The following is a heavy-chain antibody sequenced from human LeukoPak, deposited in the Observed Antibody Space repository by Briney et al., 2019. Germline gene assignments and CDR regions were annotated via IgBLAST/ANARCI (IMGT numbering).Heavy chain of an antibody. CDR1: GGSVSSASYY. CDR2: VYYTGST. CDR3: ARTQYCSTTSCYFGYFDY. J-gene: IGHJ4*02. D-gene: IGHD2-2*01. V-gene: IGHV4-61*01. Sequence: SETLSLTCTVSGGSVSSASYYWSWIRQPPGKGLEWIAYVYYTGSTNHNPSLKSRVTISLDTSKNQFSLNLSSVTAADTAVYYCARTQYCSTTSCYFGYFDYWGQGTLVTVSS.